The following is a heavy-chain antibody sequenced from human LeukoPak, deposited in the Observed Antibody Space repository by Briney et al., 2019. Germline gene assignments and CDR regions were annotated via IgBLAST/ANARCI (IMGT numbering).Heavy chain of an antibody. V-gene: IGHV4-38-2*01. CDR2: XXDSGST. Sequence: GYSXXSGXXXGWXRXPPGXXXXXIGXXXDSGSTYYNPSLKSRVTISVDTSKNQFSLKLSSVTAADTAVYYCARKVRYLATIRYYYYMDVWGKGTTVTVSS. CDR1: GYSXXSGXX. CDR3: ARKVRYLATIRYYYYMDV. J-gene: IGHJ6*03. D-gene: IGHD5-12*01.